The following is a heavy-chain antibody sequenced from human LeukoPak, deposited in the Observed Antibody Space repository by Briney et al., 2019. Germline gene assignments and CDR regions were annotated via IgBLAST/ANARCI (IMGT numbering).Heavy chain of an antibody. Sequence: PSETLSLTSPVAAGSLSSYYWSWIRQPPGKGLEWNGYIYYSGSTNYNPSLKSRVTISLDTSKNQFSLKLSSVTAADTAVYYCASRTPGIAAAGDDAFDIWGQGTMVTVSP. CDR2: IYYSGST. J-gene: IGHJ3*02. CDR1: AGSLSSYY. D-gene: IGHD6-13*01. CDR3: ASRTPGIAAAGDDAFDI. V-gene: IGHV4-59*08.